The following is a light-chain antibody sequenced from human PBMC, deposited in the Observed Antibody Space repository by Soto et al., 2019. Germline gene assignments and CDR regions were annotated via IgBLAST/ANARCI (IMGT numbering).Light chain of an antibody. V-gene: IGKV1-39*01. CDR2: AAS. Sequence: DIQMTQSPSSLSASVGDRVTITCRASQSISSYLNWYQQKPGKAPKLLIYAASRLRSGVPSRFSGSGSETDFTLTISSLQPEDFATYYCQQSYSTPRTFGQGTKVEIK. J-gene: IGKJ1*01. CDR3: QQSYSTPRT. CDR1: QSISSY.